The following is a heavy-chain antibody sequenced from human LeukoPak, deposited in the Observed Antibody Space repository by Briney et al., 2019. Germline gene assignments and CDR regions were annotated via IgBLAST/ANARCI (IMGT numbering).Heavy chain of an antibody. D-gene: IGHD5-18*01. Sequence: GGSLRLSCAASGFTLSSCWMHWVRQAPGKGLVWVSRINGDGSSTTYADSVKGRFTISRDNAKNTLYLQMNSLRAEDTAVYYCAREDTALAHFGMDVWGLGTTVTVSS. CDR3: AREDTALAHFGMDV. CDR1: GFTLSSCW. CDR2: INGDGSST. J-gene: IGHJ6*02. V-gene: IGHV3-74*01.